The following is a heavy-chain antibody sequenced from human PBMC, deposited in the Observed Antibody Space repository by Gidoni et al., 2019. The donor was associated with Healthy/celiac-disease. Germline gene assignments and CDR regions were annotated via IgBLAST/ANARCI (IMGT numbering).Heavy chain of an antibody. Sequence: QVQLQESGPGLVKPSQTLSLPCTVSGGSISSGSYYWSWIRQPAGKGLEWIGRIYTSGSTNYNPSLKSRVTISVDTSKNQFSLKLSSVTAADTAVYYCAGDFWSDYWGQGTLVTVSS. CDR3: AGDFWSDY. CDR2: IYTSGST. J-gene: IGHJ4*02. CDR1: GGSISSGSYY. D-gene: IGHD3-3*01. V-gene: IGHV4-61*02.